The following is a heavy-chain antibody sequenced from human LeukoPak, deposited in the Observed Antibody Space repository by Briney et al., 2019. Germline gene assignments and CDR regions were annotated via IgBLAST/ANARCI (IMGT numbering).Heavy chain of an antibody. V-gene: IGHV4-39*01. CDR2: IYYSGST. CDR1: GGSISSSSYY. D-gene: IGHD1-26*01. CDR3: ARSSGSYSDY. J-gene: IGHJ4*02. Sequence: SETLSLTCTVSGGSISSSSYYWGWIRQPPGKGLEWIGSIYYSGSTYYNPSLKSRVTISVDTSKNQFSLKLSSVTAADTAVYYCARSSGSYSDYWGQGTLVTVSS.